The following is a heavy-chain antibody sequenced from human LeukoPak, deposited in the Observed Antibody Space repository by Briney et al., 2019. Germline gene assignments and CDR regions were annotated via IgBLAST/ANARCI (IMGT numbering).Heavy chain of an antibody. CDR3: ARLEYSSGWYVY. D-gene: IGHD6-19*01. V-gene: IGHV4-61*01. CDR1: GGSVSSGSYY. Sequence: SETLSLTCTISGGSVSSGSYYWSWIRQPPGKGLEWIGYIYYSGSTNYNPSLKSRVTISVDTSKKEFSLKLSSVTAADTAVYFCARLEYSSGWYVYWGQGTLVTVSS. CDR2: IYYSGST. J-gene: IGHJ4*02.